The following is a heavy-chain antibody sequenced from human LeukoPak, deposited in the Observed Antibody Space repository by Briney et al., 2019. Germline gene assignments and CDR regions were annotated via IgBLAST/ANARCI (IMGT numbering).Heavy chain of an antibody. Sequence: EGSLRLSCAASGFTFSNYNMNWVRQAPGKGLEWVSYISSSSRTIYYADSVKGRFTISRDNAKNSLYLQMNSLRAEDTAVVYCARDRGGTDDFWRGYYTGYFDYWGQGTLVTVSS. CDR3: ARDRGGTDDFWRGYYTGYFDY. CDR2: ISSSSRTI. CDR1: GFTFSNYN. D-gene: IGHD3-3*01. J-gene: IGHJ4*02. V-gene: IGHV3-48*01.